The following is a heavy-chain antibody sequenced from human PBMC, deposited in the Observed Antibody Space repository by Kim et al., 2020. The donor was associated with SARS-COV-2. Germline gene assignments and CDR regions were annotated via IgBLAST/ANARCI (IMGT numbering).Heavy chain of an antibody. J-gene: IGHJ4*02. D-gene: IGHD1-26*01. CDR1: GYSFTSYW. CDR2: IDPSDSYT. Sequence: GESLKISCKGSGYSFTSYWISWVRQMPGKGLEWMGRIDPSDSYTNYSPSFQGHVTISADKSISTAYLQWSSLKASDTAMYYCARQELGGSYYVGPFDYWGQGTLVTVSS. CDR3: ARQELGGSYYVGPFDY. V-gene: IGHV5-10-1*01.